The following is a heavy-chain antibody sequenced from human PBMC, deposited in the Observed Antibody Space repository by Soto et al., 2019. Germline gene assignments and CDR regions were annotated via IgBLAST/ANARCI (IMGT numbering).Heavy chain of an antibody. CDR1: GFTFSSYS. D-gene: IGHD6-19*01. J-gene: IGHJ4*02. V-gene: IGHV3-21*01. CDR2: ISSSSSYT. CDR3: ARDHPEYSSAGYQGY. Sequence: EVQLVESGGGLVKPGGSLRLSCAASGFTFSSYSMNWVRQAPGKGLEWVSSISSSSSYTNYADSVKGRFTISRDNAKNSLYLQMNSLRAEDTAVYYCARDHPEYSSAGYQGYWGQGTLVTVSS.